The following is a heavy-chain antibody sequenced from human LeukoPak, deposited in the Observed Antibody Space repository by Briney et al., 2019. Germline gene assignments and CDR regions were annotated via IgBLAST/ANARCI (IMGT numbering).Heavy chain of an antibody. Sequence: SETLSLTCTVSGGSVNNYYWNWIRQSPGKGLEWIGYIYYIGSTNYNPSLTSRVTISVDTSKNQFSLKLSSVTAADTAVYYCARAALWFGEFFDYWGQGTLVTVSS. CDR1: GGSVNNYY. J-gene: IGHJ4*02. V-gene: IGHV4-59*08. D-gene: IGHD3-10*01. CDR3: ARAALWFGEFFDY. CDR2: IYYIGST.